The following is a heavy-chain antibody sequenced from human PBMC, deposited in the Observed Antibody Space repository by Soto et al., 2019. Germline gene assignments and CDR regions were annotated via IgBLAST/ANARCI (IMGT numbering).Heavy chain of an antibody. D-gene: IGHD2-21*01. Sequence: GGSLRLSCAASGFTFNNHAMNWVRQVPGKGLEWVSGISWNSDTIGYADSVKGRFTISRDNAKNSLYLQMNNLRPEDTALYHCTRDKCGGDCYSFDYWGQGTLVTVSS. CDR3: TRDKCGGDCYSFDY. CDR2: ISWNSDTI. J-gene: IGHJ4*02. V-gene: IGHV3-9*01. CDR1: GFTFNNHA.